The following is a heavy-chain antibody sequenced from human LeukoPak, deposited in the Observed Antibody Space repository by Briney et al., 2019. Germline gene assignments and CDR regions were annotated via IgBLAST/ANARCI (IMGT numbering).Heavy chain of an antibody. D-gene: IGHD6-19*01. CDR2: ISCSGGST. CDR1: GFTFSSYA. V-gene: IGHV3-23*01. J-gene: IGHJ4*02. Sequence: GGSLRLSCAASGFTFSSYAMIWVRQAPGKGLEWVSAISCSGGSTYYADSVKGRFTISRDNSKNTLYLQMNSLRAEDTAVYYCAKVSGGYPSFDYWGQGTLVTVSS. CDR3: AKVSGGYPSFDY.